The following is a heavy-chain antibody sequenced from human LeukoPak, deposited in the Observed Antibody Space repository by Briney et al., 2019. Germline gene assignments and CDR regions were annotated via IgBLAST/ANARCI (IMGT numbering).Heavy chain of an antibody. CDR2: IYSSGST. CDR1: GGSISSYY. J-gene: IGHJ3*02. Sequence: SETLSLTCTVSGGSISSYYWSWIRQPAGKGLEWIGRIYSSGSTNYNPSLKSRVTMSVDTSKNQFSLKLSSVTAADTAVHYCARGLYSSGWYGVAPDAFDIWGQGRMVTVSS. CDR3: ARGLYSSGWYGVAPDAFDI. V-gene: IGHV4-4*07. D-gene: IGHD6-19*01.